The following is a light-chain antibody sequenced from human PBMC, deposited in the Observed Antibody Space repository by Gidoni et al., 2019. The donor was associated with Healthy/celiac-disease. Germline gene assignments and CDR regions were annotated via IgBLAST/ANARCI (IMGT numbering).Light chain of an antibody. CDR2: SAS. V-gene: IGKV1-39*01. J-gene: IGKJ1*01. CDR3: QQSYSTPRT. Sequence: DIQMTQSPSSLSASVGDRVTITCRGSQSISIYLNWYQQKPGKAPKLLIYSASSLQIGVPSRFSCSGSGTDFTLTIISLEPEDFATYYCQQSYSTPRTFGQXTKVEIK. CDR1: QSISIY.